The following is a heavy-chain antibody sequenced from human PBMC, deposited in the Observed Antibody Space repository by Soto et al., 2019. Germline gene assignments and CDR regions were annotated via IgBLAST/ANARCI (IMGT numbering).Heavy chain of an antibody. CDR3: ARWLQYHDGGFDY. CDR1: GGSISSYY. Sequence: SETLSLTCTVSGGSISSYYWSWIRQPPGKGLEWIGYIYYSGSTNYNPSLKSRVTISVDTSKNQFSLKLSSVTAADTAVYYCARWLQYHDGGFDYWGQGTLVTVPS. CDR2: IYYSGST. V-gene: IGHV4-59*01. D-gene: IGHD5-12*01. J-gene: IGHJ4*02.